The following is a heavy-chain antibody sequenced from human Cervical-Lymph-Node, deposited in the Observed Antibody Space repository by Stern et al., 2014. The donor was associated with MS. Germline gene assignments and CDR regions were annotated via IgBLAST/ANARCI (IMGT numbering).Heavy chain of an antibody. CDR2: IIPIFGKA. V-gene: IGHV1-69*12. CDR3: ARYSG. J-gene: IGHJ4*02. D-gene: IGHD2-21*01. Sequence: QDQLVQSGAEVKKPGSSVKVSCKLSGGTFSNYTISWVRQAPGQGLEWMGEIIPIFGKATYAQKFQDRVTITADESTNTAYMELSSLRSDDTAVYYCARYSGWGQGTLVTVST. CDR1: GGTFSNYT.